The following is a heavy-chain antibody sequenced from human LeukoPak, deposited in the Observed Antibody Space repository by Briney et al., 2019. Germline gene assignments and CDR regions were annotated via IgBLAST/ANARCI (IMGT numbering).Heavy chain of an antibody. J-gene: IGHJ4*02. V-gene: IGHV4-59*01. D-gene: IGHD6-19*01. CDR3: ARHPVYSSAWTRSYYFDY. CDR1: GGSISSYY. Sequence: SQSLSLTCPVAGGSISSYYWSWNRQPHGDGLEWIGYIYYSGSTNYNPSLKSRVTISVDTSKNQFSLKRSSVTAADTAVYYCARHPVYSSAWTRSYYFDYWGQGTLVTVSS. CDR2: IYYSGST.